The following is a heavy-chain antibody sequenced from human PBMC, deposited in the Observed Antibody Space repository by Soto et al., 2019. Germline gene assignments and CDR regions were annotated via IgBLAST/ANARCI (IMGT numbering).Heavy chain of an antibody. V-gene: IGHV3-74*01. Sequence: VHLVESGGGLVQPGGSLRLSCTASGFTFSSHWMHWVRQAPGKGLMWVSRINTDGISTTYADSGKGRFTISRDNAKNTLTLQMNSLTADDTAVYHCVRDSLRAFDIWGQGTMVTVSS. J-gene: IGHJ3*02. CDR2: INTDGIST. D-gene: IGHD2-15*01. CDR3: VRDSLRAFDI. CDR1: GFTFSSHW.